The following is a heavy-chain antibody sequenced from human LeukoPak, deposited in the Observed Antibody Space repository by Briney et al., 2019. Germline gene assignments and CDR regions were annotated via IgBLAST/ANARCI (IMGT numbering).Heavy chain of an antibody. CDR2: ITSSSRTK. D-gene: IGHD3-3*01. J-gene: IGHJ4*02. CDR1: GFTFSIYS. CDR3: ARHGGFWSGYYVDY. V-gene: IGHV3-48*02. Sequence: PGGSLRLSCAASGFTFSIYSMNWVRQAPGKGLEWVSYITSSSRTKYHADSVKGPFIISRDNAKNSLYLQMNSLRDEDTAVYYCARHGGFWSGYYVDYWGQGTLVTVSS.